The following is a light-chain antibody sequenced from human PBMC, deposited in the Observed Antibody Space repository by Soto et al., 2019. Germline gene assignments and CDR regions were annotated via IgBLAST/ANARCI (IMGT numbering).Light chain of an antibody. CDR1: SSDVGGYEY. V-gene: IGLV2-14*01. J-gene: IGLJ1*01. CDR3: SSYTISSTHV. CDR2: DVS. Sequence: QSALTQPASVSGSPGQSITISCPGTSSDVGGYEYVSWHQQYPGKAPKLIIYDVSNRPPGVSNRFSGSKSGNTASLTISWLQAEDEADYYCSSYTISSTHVFGTGTKVTVL.